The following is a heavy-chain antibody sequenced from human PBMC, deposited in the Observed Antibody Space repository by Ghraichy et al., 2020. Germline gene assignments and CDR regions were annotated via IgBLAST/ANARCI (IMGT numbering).Heavy chain of an antibody. CDR3: ARGALRYFDWLLFVMWGMDV. CDR1: GGSISSSSYY. CDR2: IYYSGST. D-gene: IGHD3-9*01. J-gene: IGHJ6*02. Sequence: SETLSLTCTVSGGSISSSSYYWGWIRQPPGKGLEWIGSIYYSGSTYYNPSLKSRVTISVDTSKNQFSLKLSSVTAADTAVYYCARGALRYFDWLLFVMWGMDVWGQGTTVTVSS. V-gene: IGHV4-39*01.